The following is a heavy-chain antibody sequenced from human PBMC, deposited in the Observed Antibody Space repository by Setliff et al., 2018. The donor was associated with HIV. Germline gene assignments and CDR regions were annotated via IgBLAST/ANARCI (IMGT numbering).Heavy chain of an antibody. D-gene: IGHD2-2*01. CDR1: GGSFSGYY. Sequence: SETLSLTCAVYGGSFSGYYWSWIRQPPGKGLEWIGEINDNGSTNYNPSLKSRVTISVDTSKNQFSLKLSSVTAADTAVYYCVRGYCSSTTCYDDYYYMDVWGKGSTVTVSS. V-gene: IGHV4-34*01. CDR2: INDNGST. CDR3: VRGYCSSTTCYDDYYYMDV. J-gene: IGHJ6*03.